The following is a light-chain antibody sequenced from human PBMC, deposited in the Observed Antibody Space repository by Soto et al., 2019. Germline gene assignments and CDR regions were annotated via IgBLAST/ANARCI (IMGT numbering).Light chain of an antibody. CDR1: QSVSNY. CDR3: HQRSNWLT. Sequence: EIVLTQSPATLSLSPGDRATLSCRASQSVSNYLAWYQQKPGQAPRLLIYDASNRATGIPARFSGGGSGTDLTLTISSPEPGDFAVYYCHQRSNWLTFGGGTTVEIK. V-gene: IGKV3-11*01. CDR2: DAS. J-gene: IGKJ4*01.